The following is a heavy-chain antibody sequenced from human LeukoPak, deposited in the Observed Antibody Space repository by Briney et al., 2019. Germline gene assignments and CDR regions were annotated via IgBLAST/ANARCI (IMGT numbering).Heavy chain of an antibody. J-gene: IGHJ3*02. Sequence: SETLSLTCTVSGGSISSYYWSWIRQPLGRGREWVGYIYYAGSTDYNPSLKSRVAISVDTSKNQFSLKLSSVPAADTAVYYCVRDFYGSSSYDGFDIWGQGTMVTVSS. CDR2: IYYAGST. CDR3: VRDFYGSSSYDGFDI. CDR1: GGSISSYY. D-gene: IGHD3-22*01. V-gene: IGHV4-59*01.